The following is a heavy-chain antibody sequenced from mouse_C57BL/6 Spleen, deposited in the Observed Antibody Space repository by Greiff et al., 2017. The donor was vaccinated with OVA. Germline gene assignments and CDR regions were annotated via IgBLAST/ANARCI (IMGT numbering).Heavy chain of an antibody. CDR1: GYSITSGYY. CDR2: ISYDGSN. Sequence: VQLQQSGPGLVKPSQSLSLTCSATGYSITSGYYWNLIRQFPGNKQEWMGYISYDGSNNYNPYLKNRITITRDTSKNQFFLMLNSVTTEDTATDYCARERVTTYYYALDYWGQGTSLTVSS. D-gene: IGHD2-2*01. J-gene: IGHJ4*01. V-gene: IGHV3-6*01. CDR3: ARERVTTYYYALDY.